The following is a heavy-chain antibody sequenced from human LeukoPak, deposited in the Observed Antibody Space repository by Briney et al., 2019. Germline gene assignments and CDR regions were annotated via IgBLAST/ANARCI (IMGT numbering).Heavy chain of an antibody. Sequence: SETLSLTCTVSGGSISSSSYYWGWIRQPPGKGLEWIGSIYYSGSTYYNPSLKSRVTISVDTSKNQFSLKLSSVTAADTAVYYCARAPWGSTYYFDYWGQGTLVTVSS. J-gene: IGHJ4*02. CDR1: GGSISSSSYY. D-gene: IGHD2-2*01. CDR2: IYYSGST. V-gene: IGHV4-39*07. CDR3: ARAPWGSTYYFDY.